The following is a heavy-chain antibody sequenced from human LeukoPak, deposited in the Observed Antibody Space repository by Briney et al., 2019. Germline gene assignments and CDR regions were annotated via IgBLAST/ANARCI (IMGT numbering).Heavy chain of an antibody. D-gene: IGHD5-18*01. J-gene: IGHJ4*02. CDR2: IYYSGRP. CDR3: ARHPPSRGYSYGYPPNYFDY. CDR1: GGSISSSSYY. Sequence: SETLSLTCTVAGGSISSSSYYWGWIRQPPGNGLEWIGSIYYSGRPYYNPALKSRDTMSVDTSKNKLSLKLRSVTAADTAVYYCARHPPSRGYSYGYPPNYFDYWGQGTLVTVSS. V-gene: IGHV4-39*01.